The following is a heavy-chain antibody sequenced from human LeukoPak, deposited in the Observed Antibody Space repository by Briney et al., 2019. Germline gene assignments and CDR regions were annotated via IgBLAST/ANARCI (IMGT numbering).Heavy chain of an antibody. V-gene: IGHV5-51*01. J-gene: IGHJ4*02. Sequence: GGSLKISWKGSGYSFTSYWIGWVRQMPGKGLEWMGIIYPGDSDTIYSPSFQGQVTISADKSISTAYLQWSSLKASDTAMYYCARREVVGGLYYFDYWGQGTLVTVSS. CDR1: GYSFTSYW. D-gene: IGHD2-15*01. CDR2: IYPGDSDT. CDR3: ARREVVGGLYYFDY.